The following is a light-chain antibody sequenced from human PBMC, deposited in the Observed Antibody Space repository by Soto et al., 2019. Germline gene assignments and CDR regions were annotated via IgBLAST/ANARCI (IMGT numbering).Light chain of an antibody. CDR1: QSVSSTF. J-gene: IGKJ2*01. V-gene: IGKV3-20*01. CDR3: QKYGRSPPYT. Sequence: EIALTQSPGTLSLSPGESATLSCRASQSVSSTFLAWYQQKPGQPPRLLIYGTSSRATGVPDRFSGSGSGTEFTLTISRLEPEDFAVYYCQKYGRSPPYTFGQGAKLEIK. CDR2: GTS.